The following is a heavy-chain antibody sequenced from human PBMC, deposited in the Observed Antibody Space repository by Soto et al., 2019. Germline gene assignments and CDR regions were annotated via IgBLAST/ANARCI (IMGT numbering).Heavy chain of an antibody. V-gene: IGHV1-18*01. CDR3: ARGVGWEPLDY. CDR1: GYTFTSYG. D-gene: IGHD1-26*01. CDR2: ISAYNGDT. Sequence: ASVKVSCKASGYTFTSYGINWVRQAPGQGLEWMGWISAYNGDTSYAQKLQGRVTMTRDTSTSTAYMELRSLRSDDTAVFYCARGVGWEPLDYWAREPWSPSPQ. J-gene: IGHJ4*02.